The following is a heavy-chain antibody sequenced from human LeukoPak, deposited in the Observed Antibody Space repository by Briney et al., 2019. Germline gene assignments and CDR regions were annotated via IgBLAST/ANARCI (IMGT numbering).Heavy chain of an antibody. CDR2: FRNRGNSYTT. J-gene: IGHJ4*02. CDR1: GFTFGDDY. V-gene: IGHV3-72*01. CDR3: ARGREYNYGYSNDF. Sequence: PGGSPRLSCAASGFTFGDDYMDWVRQAPGQGLEWVGRFRNRGNSYTTEYAASVRGRFIISRDDSQNSVYLQMNSLKTDDSALYYCARGREYNYGYSNDFWGQGTLVTVSS. D-gene: IGHD5-18*01.